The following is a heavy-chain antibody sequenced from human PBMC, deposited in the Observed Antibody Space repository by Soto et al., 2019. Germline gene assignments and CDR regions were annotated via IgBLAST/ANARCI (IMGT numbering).Heavy chain of an antibody. CDR2: IYDSGST. J-gene: IGHJ5*02. CDR1: GGSISSGDYY. V-gene: IGHV4-30-4*01. Sequence: QVPLQESGPGLVKPSQTLSLTCTVSGGSISSGDYYWSWIRQPPGKGLEWIGYIYDSGSTYYNSSLKSRVNITLDTSNNQFSLKLTSVTAADTAVYYCARDNGVGPWGQGTLVTVSS. D-gene: IGHD2-8*01. CDR3: ARDNGVGP.